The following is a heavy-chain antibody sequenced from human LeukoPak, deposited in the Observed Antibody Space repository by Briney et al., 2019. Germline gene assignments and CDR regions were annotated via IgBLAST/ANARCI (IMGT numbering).Heavy chain of an antibody. CDR2: INPNSGGT. D-gene: IGHD3-22*01. CDR1: RGTFSSYG. J-gene: IGHJ4*02. CDR3: ARWGKDYDSSGYYYYFDY. Sequence: ASVKVSCKASRGTFSSYGISWVRQAPGQGLEWMGWINPNSGGTNYAQKFQGRVTMTRDTSISTAYMELSRLRSDDTAVYYCARWGKDYDSSGYYYYFDYWGQGTLVTVSS. V-gene: IGHV1-2*02.